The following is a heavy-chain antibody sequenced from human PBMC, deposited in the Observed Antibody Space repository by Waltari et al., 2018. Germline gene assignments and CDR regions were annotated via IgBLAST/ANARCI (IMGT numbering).Heavy chain of an antibody. CDR2: ISGSGGST. D-gene: IGHD3-22*01. J-gene: IGHJ4*02. V-gene: IGHV3-23*01. CDR1: GFTFSRYA. Sequence: EVQLLESGGGLVQPGGSLRLSCAASGFTFSRYAMSWVRQAPGKGLEWVSAISGSGGSTYYADSVKGRFTISRDNSKNTLYLQMNSLRAEDTAVYYCAKDRITMIVVVITTPDYWGQGTLVTVSS. CDR3: AKDRITMIVVVITTPDY.